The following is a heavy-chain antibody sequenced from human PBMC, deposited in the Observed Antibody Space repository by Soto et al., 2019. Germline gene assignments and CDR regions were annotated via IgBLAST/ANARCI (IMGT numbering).Heavy chain of an antibody. D-gene: IGHD1-26*01. CDR1: GDSLGTYW. V-gene: IGHV4-28*01. CDR3: AGLGPMAFDI. Sequence: QVHLQESGPGLVKPSGTLSLTCAVSGDSLGTYWWGWIRQPPGKGLEWIGYIYYSGSTYYNTSLKSRVTMSIDPSENQFSLKMNSVTAMDTAVDYCAGLGPMAFDIWGQGTMVTVSS. J-gene: IGHJ3*02. CDR2: IYYSGST.